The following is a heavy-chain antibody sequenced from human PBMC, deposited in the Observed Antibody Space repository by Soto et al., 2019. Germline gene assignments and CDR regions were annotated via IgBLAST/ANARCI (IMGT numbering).Heavy chain of an antibody. J-gene: IGHJ6*02. CDR2: IYYSGST. V-gene: IGHV4-31*03. CDR3: ARDSSNYDFWSGYHDGMDV. D-gene: IGHD3-3*01. CDR1: GGSISSGGYY. Sequence: SETLSLTCTVSGGSISSGGYYWSWIRQHPGKGLEWIGYIYYSGSTYYKPSLKSRVTISVDTSKNHFSLKLSSLTAADTAVYYCARDSSNYDFWSGYHDGMDVWGQGTTVTVSS.